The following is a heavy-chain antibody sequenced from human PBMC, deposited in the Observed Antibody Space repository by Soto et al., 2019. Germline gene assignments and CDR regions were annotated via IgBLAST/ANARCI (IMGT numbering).Heavy chain of an antibody. J-gene: IGHJ6*02. CDR2: IWYDGSNK. CDR3: ASWSYDFWARFPEPIRMDV. V-gene: IGHV3-33*01. CDR1: GFTFSSYG. D-gene: IGHD3-3*01. Sequence: QVQLVESGGGVVQPGRSLRLSCAASGFTFSSYGMHWVRQAPGKGLEWVAVIWYDGSNKYYADSVKGRFTISRDNSKNXLXXQMNSLRAEDTAVYYCASWSYDFWARFPEPIRMDVWGQGTTVTVSS.